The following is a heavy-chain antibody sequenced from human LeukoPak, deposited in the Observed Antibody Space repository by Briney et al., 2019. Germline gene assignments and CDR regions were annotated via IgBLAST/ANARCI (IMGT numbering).Heavy chain of an antibody. Sequence: PSETLSLTCTVSGGSISSGDYYWSWIRQPPGKGLVWIGYIYYSGSTSYNPSLKSRVTISVDTSKNQFSLKLSSVTAANTAVYYCARMGYPKWFDPSGQGTPVTVSS. J-gene: IGHJ5*02. CDR2: IYYSGST. CDR1: GGSISSGDYY. D-gene: IGHD3-16*02. CDR3: ARMGYPKWFDP. V-gene: IGHV4-30-4*01.